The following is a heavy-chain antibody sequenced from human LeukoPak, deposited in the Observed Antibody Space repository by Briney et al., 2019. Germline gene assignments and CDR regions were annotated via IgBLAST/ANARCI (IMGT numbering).Heavy chain of an antibody. CDR2: IYPGDSDT. J-gene: IGHJ6*03. CDR3: ARDGLLWTTVTGGVYYYYYMDV. Sequence: GESLKISCKGSGYSFTSYWIGWVRQMPRKGLEWMGVIYPGDSDTRYSPSFQGQVTISADKSISTAYLQWSSLRFEDTAVYYCARDGLLWTTVTGGVYYYYYMDVWGKGTTVTVSS. CDR1: GYSFTSYW. V-gene: IGHV5-51*01. D-gene: IGHD4-17*01.